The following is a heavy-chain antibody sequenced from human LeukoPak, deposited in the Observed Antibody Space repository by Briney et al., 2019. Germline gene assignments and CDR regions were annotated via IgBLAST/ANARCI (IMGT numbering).Heavy chain of an antibody. CDR2: ISAYNGNT. V-gene: IGHV1-18*01. J-gene: IGHJ4*02. CDR3: ARGSSSNY. D-gene: IGHD6-13*01. CDR1: GYTFTSYG. Sequence: ASVKVSCKASGYTFTSYGISWVRQAPGQGLEWMGWISAYNGNTNYAQKFQGRVTITRNTSISTAYMELSSLRSEDTAVYYCARGSSSNYWGQGTLVTVSS.